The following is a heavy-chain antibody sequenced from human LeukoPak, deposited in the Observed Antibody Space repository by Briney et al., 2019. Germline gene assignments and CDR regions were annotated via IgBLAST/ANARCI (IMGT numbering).Heavy chain of an antibody. Sequence: GRSLRLSCAASGFTFETYAIHWVRQAPGKGLEWVAAMSYDGVNKHYADSVMGRFTISRDNSKNTLYLQMNSLRPEDTALYYCARNQGDPGIAAAGFFDYWGQGTLVTVSS. V-gene: IGHV3-30-3*01. CDR2: MSYDGVNK. CDR1: GFTFETYA. D-gene: IGHD6-13*01. J-gene: IGHJ4*02. CDR3: ARNQGDPGIAAAGFFDY.